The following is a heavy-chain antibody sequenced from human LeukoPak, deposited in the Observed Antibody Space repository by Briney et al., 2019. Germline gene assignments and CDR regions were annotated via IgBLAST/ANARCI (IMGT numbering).Heavy chain of an antibody. J-gene: IGHJ1*01. CDR3: ATYMSGWPEYFQH. CDR2: ISSSSTI. V-gene: IGHV3-69-1*01. D-gene: IGHD6-19*01. Sequence: PGGSLRLSCAASGFTFSDYYMNWVPQAPGKGLEWVSSISSSSTIYYADSVKGRFTISRDNAKNSLYLQMNSLRVEDTAVYFCATYMSGWPEYFQHWGQGTLVTVSS. CDR1: GFTFSDYY.